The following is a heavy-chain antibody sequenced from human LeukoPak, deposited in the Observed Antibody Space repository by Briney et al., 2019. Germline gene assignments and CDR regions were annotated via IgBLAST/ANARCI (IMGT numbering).Heavy chain of an antibody. D-gene: IGHD3-10*01. CDR1: GGTFSSYA. CDR2: IIPIFGTA. Sequence: SVKVSCKASGGTFSSYAISWVRQAPGQGLEWMGGIIPIFGTANYAQKFQGRVTITADKSTSTAYMELSRLRSDDTAVYYCASDGEYYMDVWGKGTTVTVSS. CDR3: ASDGEYYMDV. J-gene: IGHJ6*03. V-gene: IGHV1-69*06.